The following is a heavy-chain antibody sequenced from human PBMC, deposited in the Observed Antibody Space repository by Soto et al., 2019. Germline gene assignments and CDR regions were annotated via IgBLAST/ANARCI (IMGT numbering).Heavy chain of an antibody. V-gene: IGHV4-30-2*01. J-gene: IGHJ4*02. Sequence: PSETLSLTCAVSGGSISSGGYSWSWILQPPGKGLEWIGYIYHSGSTYYNPSLKSRVTISVDRSKNQFSLKLSSVTAADTAVYYCARSYYYDSSGSSPPYYFDYWGQGTLVTVSS. CDR2: IYHSGST. CDR3: ARSYYYDSSGSSPPYYFDY. D-gene: IGHD3-22*01. CDR1: GGSISSGGYS.